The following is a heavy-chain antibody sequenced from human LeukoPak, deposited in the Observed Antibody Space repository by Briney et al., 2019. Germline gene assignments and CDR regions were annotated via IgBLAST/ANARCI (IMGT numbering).Heavy chain of an antibody. CDR2: INGGGGST. V-gene: IGHV3-23*01. Sequence: GGSLRLSCAASGFIFSSYAMSWVRQAPGKGLDWVSSINGGGGSTYYADSVKGRFTISRDNSKNTLYLQMNSLRAEDTAVYYCAKIGANVGFWGQGTLVTVSS. CDR1: GFIFSSYA. CDR3: AKIGANVGF. D-gene: IGHD4/OR15-4a*01. J-gene: IGHJ4*02.